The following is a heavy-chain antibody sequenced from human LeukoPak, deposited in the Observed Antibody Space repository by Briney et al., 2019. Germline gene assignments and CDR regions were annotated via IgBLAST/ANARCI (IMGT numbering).Heavy chain of an antibody. CDR3: ARENWRSKSIDFDS. CDR2: IYSSGST. Sequence: SETLSLTCTVSGGSINSFYWTWIRQPAGKGLEWIGRIYSSGSTNFNPSLKSRVTMSVDTSKNQFCLRLSSVTAADTAAYFCARENWRSKSIDFDSWGQGTLFTVSS. J-gene: IGHJ4*02. CDR1: GGSINSFY. V-gene: IGHV4-4*07. D-gene: IGHD6-6*01.